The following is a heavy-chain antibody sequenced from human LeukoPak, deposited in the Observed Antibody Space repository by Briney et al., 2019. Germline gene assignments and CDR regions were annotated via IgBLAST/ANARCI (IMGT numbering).Heavy chain of an antibody. Sequence: GGSLRLSCAASGFTFSSYAMSWVRQAPGKGLEWVSAISGSDGNTYYADSVKGRFTVSRDNSKNTLFLQMNGLRAEDTAVYYCAKDGGLWVSAHWGDSWGRGTLVTVSS. CDR1: GFTFSSYA. CDR3: AKDGGLWVSAHWGDS. D-gene: IGHD7-27*01. J-gene: IGHJ4*02. CDR2: ISGSDGNT. V-gene: IGHV3-23*01.